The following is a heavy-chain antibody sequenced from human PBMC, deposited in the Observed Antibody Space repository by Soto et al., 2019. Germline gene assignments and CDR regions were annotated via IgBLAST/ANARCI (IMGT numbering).Heavy chain of an antibody. V-gene: IGHV4-34*01. D-gene: IGHD6-13*01. J-gene: IGHJ4*02. CDR1: GGSFSGYY. CDR2: INHGGST. CDR3: ARRSSSWSPFDY. Sequence: SETLSLTCAVYGGSFSGYYWSWIRQPPGKGLEWIGEINHGGSTNYNPSLKSRVTISVDTSKNQFSLKLSSVTAADTAVYYCARRSSSWSPFDYWGQGTLVTVSS.